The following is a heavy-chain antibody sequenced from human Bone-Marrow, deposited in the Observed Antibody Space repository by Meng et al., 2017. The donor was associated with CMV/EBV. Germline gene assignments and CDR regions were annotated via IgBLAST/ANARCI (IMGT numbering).Heavy chain of an antibody. CDR2: MNPNSGNT. Sequence: ASVKVSCKASGYTFTSYDINWVRQATGQGLEWMGWMNPNSGNTGYAQKFQGRVTMTRNTSISTAYMELSSLRSEDTAVYYCARERVRYCDSTSCYRARGLDYWGQGTLVTVSS. CDR3: ARERVRYCDSTSCYRARGLDY. CDR1: GYTFTSYD. D-gene: IGHD2-2*02. J-gene: IGHJ4*02. V-gene: IGHV1-8*01.